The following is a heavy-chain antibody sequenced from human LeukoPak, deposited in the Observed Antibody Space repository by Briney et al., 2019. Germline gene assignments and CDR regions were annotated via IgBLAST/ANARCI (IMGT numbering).Heavy chain of an antibody. Sequence: PSETLSLTCTVSGGSVSSGSYYWSWIRQPPGKGLEWIGYIYYSGSTNYNPSLKSRVTISVDTSKNQFSLKLSSVTAADTAVYYCARLPGLDWFDPWGQGTLVTVSS. CDR3: ARLPGLDWFDP. J-gene: IGHJ5*02. CDR1: GGSVSSGSYY. V-gene: IGHV4-61*01. D-gene: IGHD7-27*01. CDR2: IYYSGST.